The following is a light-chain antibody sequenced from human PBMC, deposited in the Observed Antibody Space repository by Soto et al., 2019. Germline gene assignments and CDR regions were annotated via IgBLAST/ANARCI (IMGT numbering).Light chain of an antibody. V-gene: IGKV3-20*01. CDR1: QSVTTTY. Sequence: EIVLTQSPGPLSLSPGERATLSCRASQSVTTTYLAWYQQKPGQAPRLLIYKIDIRAAGIPDRFSGSGSGTDFTLSINRLEPEEFAVYYCQHYGSLPRTFGQGTKVEI. CDR2: KID. CDR3: QHYGSLPRT. J-gene: IGKJ2*02.